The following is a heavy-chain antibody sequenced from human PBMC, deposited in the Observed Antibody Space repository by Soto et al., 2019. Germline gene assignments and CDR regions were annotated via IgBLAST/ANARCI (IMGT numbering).Heavy chain of an antibody. J-gene: IGHJ1*01. Sequence: SETLSLTCTVSGVSVSRDYQWIWIRQPPGKGLEWIGHISYSGSPYYHPSLRSRLSISVDTSKNQFSLKVKPVTAADTAVYYCARAWDFWGQGTLVTVSS. CDR2: ISYSGSP. V-gene: IGHV4-30-4*01. CDR3: ARAWDF. D-gene: IGHD1-26*01. CDR1: GVSVSRDYQ.